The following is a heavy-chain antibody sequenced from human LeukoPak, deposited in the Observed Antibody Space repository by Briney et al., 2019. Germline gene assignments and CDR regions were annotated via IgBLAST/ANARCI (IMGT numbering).Heavy chain of an antibody. CDR3: ARGIAAAGGWFDP. J-gene: IGHJ5*02. Sequence: ASVKVSCKASGYTFTGCYMHWVRPAPGQGLEWMGWINPNSGGTNYAQKFQGRVTMTRDTSISTAYMELSRLRSDDTAVYYCARGIAAAGGWFDPWGQGTLVTVSS. D-gene: IGHD6-13*01. V-gene: IGHV1-2*02. CDR2: INPNSGGT. CDR1: GYTFTGCY.